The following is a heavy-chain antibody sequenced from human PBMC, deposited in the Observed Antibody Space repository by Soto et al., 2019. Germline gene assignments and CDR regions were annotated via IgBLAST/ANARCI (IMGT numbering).Heavy chain of an antibody. CDR1: GYTLTNSG. D-gene: IGHD3-10*01. CDR3: ARVPRGAYFYYGMDV. V-gene: IGHV1-18*01. J-gene: IGHJ6*02. Sequence: QVQLVQSGAEVKKPGASVKVSCKASGYTLTNSGVSWVRQAPGQGLEWMGWISANNGNTNYAQTVQGRVTMTTDTSTSTADMELRSLRSDDTAVYYCARVPRGAYFYYGMDVWVQGTTVTVSS. CDR2: ISANNGNT.